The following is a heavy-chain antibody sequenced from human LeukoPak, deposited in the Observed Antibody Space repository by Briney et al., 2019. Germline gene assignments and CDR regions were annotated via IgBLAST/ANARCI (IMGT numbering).Heavy chain of an antibody. CDR2: ISYDAEGT. D-gene: IGHD3-22*01. CDR1: GFTFSSYG. V-gene: IGHV3-30*18. Sequence: GGSLRLSCVTSGFTFSSYGMHWVRQVPGKGLEWVAVISYDAEGTYHVDSVKGRFTISRDNSKNTLYLQMNSLRAEDTAVYYCAKDLWPITLIVLGWVDYWGQGTLVTVSS. J-gene: IGHJ4*02. CDR3: AKDLWPITLIVLGWVDY.